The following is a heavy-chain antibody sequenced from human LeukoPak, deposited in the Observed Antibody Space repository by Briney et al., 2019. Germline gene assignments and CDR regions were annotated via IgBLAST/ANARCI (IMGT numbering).Heavy chain of an antibody. D-gene: IGHD2-2*01. J-gene: IGHJ5*02. CDR3: ARVVVPAGPFDP. Sequence: SETLSLTCAVYGGSFSGYYWSWLRQPPGRGLEWIGEINHSGSTNYNPSLKSRVTISVDTSKNQFSLKLSSVTAADTAVYYCARVVVPAGPFDPWGQGTLVTVSS. CDR2: INHSGST. V-gene: IGHV4-34*01. CDR1: GGSFSGYY.